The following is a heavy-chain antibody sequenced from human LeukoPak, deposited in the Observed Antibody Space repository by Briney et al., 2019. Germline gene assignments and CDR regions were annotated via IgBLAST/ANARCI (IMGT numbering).Heavy chain of an antibody. V-gene: IGHV1-69*05. D-gene: IGHD3-22*01. Sequence: GSSVKVSCKASGGTFSGYAISWVRQAPGQGLEWMGGIIPIFGTANYAQKFQGRVTITTDESTSTAYMELRSLRSDDTAVYYCARDHHDSSGYSIDYWGQGTLVTVSS. CDR2: IIPIFGTA. J-gene: IGHJ4*02. CDR1: GGTFSGYA. CDR3: ARDHHDSSGYSIDY.